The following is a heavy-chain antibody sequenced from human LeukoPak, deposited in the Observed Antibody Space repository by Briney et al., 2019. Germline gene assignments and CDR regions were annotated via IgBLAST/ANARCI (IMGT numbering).Heavy chain of an antibody. V-gene: IGHV3-49*03. J-gene: IGHJ3*02. CDR2: IRSKAYGGTT. CDR1: GFTFGDLA. Sequence: GGSLRLSCTAAGFTFGDLAMSWLRQVPGKGLEWVGFIRSKAYGGTTEYAASVKGRFTISRDDSKSIAYLQMNSLKTEDTAVYYCTRHGMSKFVGVIVPGDFDIWGQGTMVTVSS. D-gene: IGHD3-16*02. CDR3: TRHGMSKFVGVIVPGDFDI.